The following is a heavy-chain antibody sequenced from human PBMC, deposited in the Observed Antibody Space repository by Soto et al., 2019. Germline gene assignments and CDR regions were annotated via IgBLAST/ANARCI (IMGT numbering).Heavy chain of an antibody. CDR2: ISAYNGNT. J-gene: IGHJ3*02. D-gene: IGHD1-1*01. V-gene: IGHV1-18*01. Sequence: ASVKVSCKASGYTFTSYGISWVRQAPGQGLEWMGWISAYNGNTNYAQKLQGRVTMTTDTSTSTAYMELRSLGSDDTAVYYCARDLDLWNVYAAFDIWGQGTMVTVSS. CDR3: ARDLDLWNVYAAFDI. CDR1: GYTFTSYG.